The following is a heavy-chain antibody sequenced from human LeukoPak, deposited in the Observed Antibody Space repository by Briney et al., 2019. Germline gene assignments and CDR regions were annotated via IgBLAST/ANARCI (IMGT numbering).Heavy chain of an antibody. Sequence: PSETLSLTCAVYGGSFSGYYWSWIRQPPGKGREWIGEINHSGSTNYNPSLKSRVTISVDTSKNQFSLKLSSVTAADTAVYYCARGFERRWLHKPGFDYWGQGTLVTVSS. CDR3: ARGFERRWLHKPGFDY. J-gene: IGHJ4*02. CDR2: INHSGST. CDR1: GGSFSGYY. V-gene: IGHV4-34*01. D-gene: IGHD5-24*01.